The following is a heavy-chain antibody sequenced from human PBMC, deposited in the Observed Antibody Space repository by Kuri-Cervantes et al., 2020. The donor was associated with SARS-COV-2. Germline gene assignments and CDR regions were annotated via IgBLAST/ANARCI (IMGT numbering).Heavy chain of an antibody. CDR2: ISWDGGST. CDR1: GFTFDDYA. J-gene: IGHJ6*03. D-gene: IGHD2-2*01. CDR3: ARGRGYCSSTSCRIPYYYYMDV. Sequence: GESLKISCAASGFTFDDYAMHWVRQAPGKGLEWVSLISWDGGSTYYADSVKGRFTISRDNAKNSLYLQMNSLRAEDTAVYYCARGRGYCSSTSCRIPYYYYMDVWGKGTTVTVSS. V-gene: IGHV3-43D*03.